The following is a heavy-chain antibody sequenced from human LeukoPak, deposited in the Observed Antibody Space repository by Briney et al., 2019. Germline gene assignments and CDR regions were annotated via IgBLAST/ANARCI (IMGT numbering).Heavy chain of an antibody. V-gene: IGHV4-4*02. J-gene: IGHJ6*02. CDR2: IYYSGST. CDR3: AREGYCSGGSCYVGYYGMDV. Sequence: PSGTLSLTCAVSGGSISSSNWWSWVRQPPGKGLEWIGYIYYSGSTYYNPSLKSRVTISVDTSKNQFSLKLSSVTAADTAVYYCAREGYCSGGSCYVGYYGMDVWGQGTTVTVSS. D-gene: IGHD2-15*01. CDR1: GGSISSSNW.